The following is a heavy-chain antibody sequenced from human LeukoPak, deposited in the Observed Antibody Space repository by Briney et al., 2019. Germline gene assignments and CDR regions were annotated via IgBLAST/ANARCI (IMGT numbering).Heavy chain of an antibody. V-gene: IGHV1-2*06. CDR3: AREVQWKAGYYYYYGMDV. Sequence: ASVKVSCKASGYTFTGYYMHWVRQAPGQGLEWMGRINPNSGGTNYAQKFQGRVTMTRDTSISTAYMELGRLRSDDTAVYYCAREVQWKAGYYYYYGMDVWGQGTTVTVSS. J-gene: IGHJ6*02. CDR1: GYTFTGYY. CDR2: INPNSGGT. D-gene: IGHD6-19*01.